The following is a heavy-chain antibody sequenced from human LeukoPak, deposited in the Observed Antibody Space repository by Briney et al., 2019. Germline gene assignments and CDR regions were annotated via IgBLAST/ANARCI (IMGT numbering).Heavy chain of an antibody. D-gene: IGHD2-15*01. CDR2: INTDGSST. Sequence: GGSLRLSCAASGFTFSDYAMSWVRQAPGKGLVWVSRINTDGSSTSYADSVKGRFTISRDNAKNTLYLQMNSLRAEDTAVYYCAREGGYCSGGSCYEYYFDYWGQGTLVTVSS. CDR1: GFTFSDYA. J-gene: IGHJ4*02. CDR3: AREGGYCSGGSCYEYYFDY. V-gene: IGHV3-74*01.